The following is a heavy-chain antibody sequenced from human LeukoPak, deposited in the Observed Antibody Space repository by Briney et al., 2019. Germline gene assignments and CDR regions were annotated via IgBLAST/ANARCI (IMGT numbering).Heavy chain of an antibody. D-gene: IGHD5-12*01. CDR2: IYHSGST. CDR1: GYSISSGYY. V-gene: IGHV4-38-2*02. Sequence: SETLSLTCTVSGYSISSGYYWGWIRQPPGKGLEWIGSIYHSGSTYYNPSLKSRVTISVDTSKNQFSLKLSSVTAADTAVYYCARDLGSIVATQGDYWGQGTLVTVSS. J-gene: IGHJ4*02. CDR3: ARDLGSIVATQGDY.